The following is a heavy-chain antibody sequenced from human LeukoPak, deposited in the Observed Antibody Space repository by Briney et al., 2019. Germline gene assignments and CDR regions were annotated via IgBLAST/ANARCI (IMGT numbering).Heavy chain of an antibody. V-gene: IGHV3-9*01. Sequence: PGRSLRLSCAASGFTFDDYAMHWVRQAPGKGLEWVSGISWNSGSIGYADSVKGRFTISRDNAKNSLYLQMNSLRAEDTALYYCAKDSGGYYYYYMDVWGKGTTVTVSS. CDR2: ISWNSGSI. D-gene: IGHD3-16*01. CDR3: AKDSGGYYYYYMDV. J-gene: IGHJ6*03. CDR1: GFTFDDYA.